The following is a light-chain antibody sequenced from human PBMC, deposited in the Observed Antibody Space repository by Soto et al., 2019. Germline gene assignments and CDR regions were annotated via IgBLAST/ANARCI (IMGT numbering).Light chain of an antibody. CDR3: GTWYSSLSAVV. CDR2: DNN. V-gene: IGLV1-51*01. CDR1: SSNIGNNY. J-gene: IGLJ2*01. Sequence: QAVLTQPPSVSAAPGQKVTISCSGSSSNIGNNYVSWYQQLPGTAPKLLIYDNNKRPSGIPDRFSGSKSVTSATLGITGLQTGDEDDYYCGTWYSSLSAVVFGGGTKLTVL.